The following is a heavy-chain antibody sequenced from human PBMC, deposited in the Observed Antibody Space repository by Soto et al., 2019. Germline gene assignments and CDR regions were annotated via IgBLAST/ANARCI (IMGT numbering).Heavy chain of an antibody. CDR3: ATGSPFSGSVFDH. D-gene: IGHD1-26*01. CDR2: IKSKNAGETT. Sequence: ESGGGLVKPGGSLRLSCAASGFSFRTTWMAWVRQAPGKGLEWVGRIKSKNAGETTDYADPVKGRFTISRDDSKDTVYLHMDSLETGDTAVYYCATGSPFSGSVFDHWGQGTLVTVSS. CDR1: GFSFRTTW. V-gene: IGHV3-15*05. J-gene: IGHJ4*02.